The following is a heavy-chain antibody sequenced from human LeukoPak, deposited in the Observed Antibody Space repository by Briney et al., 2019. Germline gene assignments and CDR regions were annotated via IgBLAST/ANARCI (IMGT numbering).Heavy chain of an antibody. Sequence: WETLSLTCTVSGGTISSSSYYWGWIRQPPGKGLEWIGSIYYSGSTYYNPSLKSRVTISVDTSKNQFSLKLSSVTAADTAVYYCARTYYYDSSGYYYFDYWGQGTLVTVSS. CDR3: ARTYYYDSSGYYYFDY. D-gene: IGHD3-22*01. J-gene: IGHJ4*02. CDR2: IYYSGST. CDR1: GGTISSSSYY. V-gene: IGHV4-39*01.